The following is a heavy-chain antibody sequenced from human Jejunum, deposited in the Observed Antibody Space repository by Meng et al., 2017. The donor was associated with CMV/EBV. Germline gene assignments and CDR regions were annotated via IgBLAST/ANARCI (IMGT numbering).Heavy chain of an antibody. D-gene: IGHD6-13*01. V-gene: IGHV3-30*18. CDR3: AKDGGGFNSSPFDH. CDR2: TSSDGNTQ. J-gene: IGHJ4*02. Sequence: SGMTFSRHAMHWDRQAPGKGLEWVAVTSSDGNTQYYTDSVKGRFTISRDNSYNILFLQMNSLRLDDTAVYYCAKDGGGFNSSPFDHWGQGALVTVSS. CDR1: GMTFSRHA.